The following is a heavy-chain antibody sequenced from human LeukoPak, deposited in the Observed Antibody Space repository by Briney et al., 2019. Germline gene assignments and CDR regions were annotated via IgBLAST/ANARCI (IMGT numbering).Heavy chain of an antibody. Sequence: ASVKVSCKASGYTFTSYGISWVRQAPGQGLEWMGWINPNSGGTNYAQKFQGWVTMTRDTSISTAYMELSRLRSDDTAVYYCARGEGHHSSSWFNWGQGTLVTVSS. CDR3: ARGEGHHSSSWFN. D-gene: IGHD6-13*01. CDR2: INPNSGGT. V-gene: IGHV1-2*04. CDR1: GYTFTSYG. J-gene: IGHJ4*02.